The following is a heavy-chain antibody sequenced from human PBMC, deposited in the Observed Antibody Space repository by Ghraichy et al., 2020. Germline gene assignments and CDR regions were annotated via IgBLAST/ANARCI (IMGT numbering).Heavy chain of an antibody. CDR2: INHSGST. D-gene: IGHD6-13*01. J-gene: IGHJ6*02. CDR1: GGSFSGYY. V-gene: IGHV4-34*01. Sequence: SETLSLTCAVYGGSFSGYYWSWIRQPPGKGLEWIGEINHSGSTNYNPSLKSRVTISVDTSKNQFSLKLSSVTAADTAVYYCARRGVIAAADGYYYYYGMDVWGQGTTVTVSS. CDR3: ARRGVIAAADGYYYYYGMDV.